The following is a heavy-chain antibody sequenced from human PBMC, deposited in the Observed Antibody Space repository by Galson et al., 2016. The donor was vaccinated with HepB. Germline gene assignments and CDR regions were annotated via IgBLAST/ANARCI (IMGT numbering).Heavy chain of an antibody. V-gene: IGHV3-74*01. D-gene: IGHD4-17*01. CDR3: ARVWHGAFDF. CDR2: INSD. J-gene: IGHJ6*02. Sequence: SLRLSCAASGFTFSSYWMHWVRQVPGKGLVWVSRINSDGYADSVKGRFTISRDNAKNTVYLQMNSLRAEDTDVYYCARVWHGAFDFWGPGTTVTVSS. CDR1: GFTFSSYW.